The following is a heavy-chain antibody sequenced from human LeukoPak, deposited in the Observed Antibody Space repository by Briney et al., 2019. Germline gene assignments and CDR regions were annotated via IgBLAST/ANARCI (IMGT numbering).Heavy chain of an antibody. J-gene: IGHJ5*02. CDR1: GFTFSSYA. Sequence: GGSLRLSCAASGFTFSSYAMSWVRQAPGKGLEWVSAISGSGGSTYYVDSVKGRFTISRGNSKNTLYLQMNSLRAEDTAVYYCAKVGSSSWYRNWFDPWGQGTLVTVSS. CDR3: AKVGSSSWYRNWFDP. CDR2: ISGSGGST. D-gene: IGHD6-13*01. V-gene: IGHV3-23*01.